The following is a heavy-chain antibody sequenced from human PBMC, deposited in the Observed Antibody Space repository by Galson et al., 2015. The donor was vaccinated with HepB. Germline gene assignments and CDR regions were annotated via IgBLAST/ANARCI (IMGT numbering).Heavy chain of an antibody. J-gene: IGHJ6*02. V-gene: IGHV1-2*06. Sequence: SVKVSCKASGYTFTGYYMHWVRQAPGQGLEWMGRINPNSGGTNYAQKFQGRVTVTRDTSISTAYMELSRLRSDDTAVYYCAREPLAIPRNYYYYYGMDVWGQGTTVTVSS. CDR1: GYTFTGYY. CDR3: AREPLAIPRNYYYYYGMDV. D-gene: IGHD2-2*02. CDR2: INPNSGGT.